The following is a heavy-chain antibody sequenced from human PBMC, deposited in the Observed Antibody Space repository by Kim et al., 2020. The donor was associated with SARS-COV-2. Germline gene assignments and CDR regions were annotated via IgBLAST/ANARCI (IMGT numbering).Heavy chain of an antibody. V-gene: IGHV1-18*01. CDR3: ARIPSGSYPFFDY. D-gene: IGHD1-26*01. J-gene: IGHJ4*02. Sequence: YAQKLQGRVTMTTDTSTSTAYMELRSLRSDDTAVYYCARIPSGSYPFFDYWGQGTLVTVSS.